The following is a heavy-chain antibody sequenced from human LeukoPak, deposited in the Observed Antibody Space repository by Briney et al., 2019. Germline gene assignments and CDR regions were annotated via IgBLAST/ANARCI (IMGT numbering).Heavy chain of an antibody. CDR2: INHSGST. V-gene: IGHV4-34*01. J-gene: IGHJ6*02. CDR3: ARGRTTYYGSGSYSFPRGMDV. D-gene: IGHD3-10*01. CDR1: GGSFSGYY. Sequence: SETLSLTCAVYGGSFSGYYWSWIRQPPGKGLEWIGEINHSGSTNYNPSLKGRVTISVDTSKNQFSLKLSSVTAADTAVYYCARGRTTYYGSGSYSFPRGMDVWGQGTTVTVSS.